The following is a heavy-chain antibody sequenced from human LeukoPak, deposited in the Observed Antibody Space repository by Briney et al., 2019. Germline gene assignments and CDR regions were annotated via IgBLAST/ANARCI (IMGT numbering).Heavy chain of an antibody. CDR1: GGSISSSSYY. Sequence: LSLTCTVSGGSISSSSYYWGWIRQAPGKGLEWVSYISSSGSTIYYADSVKGRFTISRDNAKNSLYLQMNSLRAEDTAVYYCARGRCSGGSCYLDYWGQGTLVTVSS. CDR3: ARGRCSGGSCYLDY. D-gene: IGHD2-15*01. V-gene: IGHV3-11*04. CDR2: ISSSGSTI. J-gene: IGHJ4*02.